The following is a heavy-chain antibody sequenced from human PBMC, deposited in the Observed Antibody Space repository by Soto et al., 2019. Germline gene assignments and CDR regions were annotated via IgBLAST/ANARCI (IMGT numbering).Heavy chain of an antibody. J-gene: IGHJ4*02. CDR2: IYYSGST. D-gene: IGHD3-10*01. V-gene: IGHV4-39*01. CDR3: ANYGSGRANY. Sequence: SETLSLTCTVSGGSISSSSYYWGWIRQPPGKGLEWIGSIYYSGSTYYNPSLKSRVTISVDTSKNQFSLKLSSVTAADTAVYYCANYGSGRANYWGQGTLVTVSS. CDR1: GGSISSSSYY.